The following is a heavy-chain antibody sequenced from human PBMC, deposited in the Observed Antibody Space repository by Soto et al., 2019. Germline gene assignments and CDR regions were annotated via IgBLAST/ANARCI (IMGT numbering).Heavy chain of an antibody. CDR3: ARDLDILTGYYDYFDC. CDR2: ISAYNGNT. CDR1: GYTFTSYG. D-gene: IGHD3-9*01. V-gene: IGHV1-18*01. J-gene: IGHJ4*02. Sequence: GASVKVSCKASGYTFTSYGISWVRKAPGQGLEWMGWISAYNGNTNYAQKLQGRVTMTTDTSTSTAYMELRSLGSDDTAVYYCARDLDILTGYYDYFDCWGQGTLVTVS.